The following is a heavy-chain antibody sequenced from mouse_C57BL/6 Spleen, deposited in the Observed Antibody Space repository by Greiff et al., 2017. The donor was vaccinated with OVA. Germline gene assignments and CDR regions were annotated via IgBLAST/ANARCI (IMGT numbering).Heavy chain of an antibody. CDR3: VRDPQIYYYGSSYDAMDY. CDR1: GFTFNTYA. V-gene: IGHV10-3*01. D-gene: IGHD1-1*01. J-gene: IGHJ4*01. CDR2: IRSKSSNYAT. Sequence: EVQGVESGGGLVQPKGSLKLSCAASGFTFNTYAMHWVRQAPGKGLEWVARIRSKSSNYATYYADSVKDRFTISRDDSQSMLYLQMNNLKTEDTAMYYCVRDPQIYYYGSSYDAMDYWGQGTSVTVSS.